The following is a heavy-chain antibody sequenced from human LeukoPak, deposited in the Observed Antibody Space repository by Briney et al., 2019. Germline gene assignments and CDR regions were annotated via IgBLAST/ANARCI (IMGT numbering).Heavy chain of an antibody. D-gene: IGHD5-18*01. J-gene: IGHJ4*02. CDR2: IWYDGSNK. V-gene: IGHV3-33*01. CDR3: ARGGYSFDY. CDR1: GYTFSSYG. Sequence: GRSLRLSCAASGYTFSSYGMHWVRQAPGKGLEWVAVIWYDGSNKYYADSVKGRFTISRDNSKNTLYLQMNSLRAEDTAVYYCARGGYSFDYLGQGTLVAVSS.